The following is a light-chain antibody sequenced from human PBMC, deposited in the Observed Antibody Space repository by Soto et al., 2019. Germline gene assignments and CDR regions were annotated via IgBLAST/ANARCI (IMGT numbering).Light chain of an antibody. V-gene: IGKV4-1*01. J-gene: IGKJ2*02. CDR2: WAS. CDR3: QQYYSSGT. CDR1: QTVFHTSYNKDF. Sequence: DIVMTQSPDSLSVSLGERATINCKSSQTVFHTSYNKDFLAWYQQKAGQPPKLLFYWASTRESGVPARFSGGGAGIDFSHTISRLQTEDVTVYSCQQYYSSGTFGQGTKLEVK.